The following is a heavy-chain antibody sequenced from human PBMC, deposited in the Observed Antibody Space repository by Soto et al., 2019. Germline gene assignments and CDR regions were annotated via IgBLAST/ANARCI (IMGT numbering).Heavy chain of an antibody. CDR3: AREVQVHTPAFVY. Sequence: QVQLVQSGAEMKKPGSSVKVSCQSSGGTFNTYAMNWVRQAPGQGPEWMGDISPMFGAANYAPKLQGRVTITADESTGTSYMQLSSLTSDDTALYFCAREVQVHTPAFVYWGQGTLVTVSS. CDR1: GGTFNTYA. J-gene: IGHJ4*02. V-gene: IGHV1-69*19. CDR2: ISPMFGAA. D-gene: IGHD2-15*01.